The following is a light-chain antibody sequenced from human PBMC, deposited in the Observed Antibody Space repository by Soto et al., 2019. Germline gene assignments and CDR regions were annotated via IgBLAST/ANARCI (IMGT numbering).Light chain of an antibody. J-gene: IGKJ1*01. CDR2: RSS. Sequence: ILMSQSPSSLSASVGDRVTITCRASQDLDKWLAWYQQKPGKAPNLLIYRSSTLGEGVPSRFSGFGSGTEYILSITDLQPDDFATYYCQHYSSYWTFGQGTVVEMK. CDR3: QHYSSYWT. CDR1: QDLDKW. V-gene: IGKV1-5*01.